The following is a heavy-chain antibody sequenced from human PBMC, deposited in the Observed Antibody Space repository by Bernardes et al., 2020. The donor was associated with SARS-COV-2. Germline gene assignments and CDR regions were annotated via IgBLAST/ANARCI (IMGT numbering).Heavy chain of an antibody. CDR1: GFTFSSYE. Sequence: GGSLRLSCAASGFTFSSYEMNWVRQAPGKGLEWVSYISSSGSTIYYADSVKGRFTISRDNAKNSLYLQMNSLRAEDTAVYYCARGTRYCSGGSCYLGYYYYGMDVWGQGTTVTVSS. D-gene: IGHD2-15*01. V-gene: IGHV3-48*03. J-gene: IGHJ6*02. CDR3: ARGTRYCSGGSCYLGYYYYGMDV. CDR2: ISSSGSTI.